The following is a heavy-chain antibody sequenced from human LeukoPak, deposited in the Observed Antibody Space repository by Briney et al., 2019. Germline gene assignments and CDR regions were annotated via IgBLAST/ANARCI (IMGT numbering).Heavy chain of an antibody. V-gene: IGHV3-74*01. CDR2: INSDGSTT. CDR1: GFTFSTYW. Sequence: QPGGSLRLSCGASGFTFSTYWMHWVRQAPGKGLVWVSRINSDGSTTNYADSVEGRFTISRDNAKNTLYLQMNSLRAEDTAVYYCARVWSHNWFDPWGQGTLVTVSS. J-gene: IGHJ5*02. D-gene: IGHD3-3*01. CDR3: ARVWSHNWFDP.